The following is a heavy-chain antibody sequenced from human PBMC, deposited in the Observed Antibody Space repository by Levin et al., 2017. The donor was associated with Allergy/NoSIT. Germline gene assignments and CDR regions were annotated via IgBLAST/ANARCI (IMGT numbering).Heavy chain of an antibody. J-gene: IGHJ4*02. CDR2: IKSSTDGGTT. CDR1: GITFSNAW. D-gene: IGHD6-13*01. Sequence: GESLRLSCAASGITFSNAWMSWARQAPGKGLEWVGRIKSSTDGGTTEYAAPVKGRFSISRDDSKNTLYLQMNSLKTEDTAVYFCTTYSSSWYYFDYWGQGTLVTVSS. CDR3: TTYSSSWYYFDY. V-gene: IGHV3-15*01.